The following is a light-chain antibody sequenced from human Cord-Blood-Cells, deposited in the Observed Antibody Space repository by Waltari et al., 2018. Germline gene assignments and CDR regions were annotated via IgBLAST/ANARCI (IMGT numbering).Light chain of an antibody. CDR1: PSISSY. J-gene: IGKJ1*01. Sequence: DIQMTQSPSSLSASVGDRATITCRASPSISSYLNWYQQKPGKAPKLLIYAASSLQSGVPSRFSGSGSGTDFTLTISSLQPEDFATYYCQQSYSTPPTFGQGTKVEIK. CDR3: QQSYSTPPT. V-gene: IGKV1-39*01. CDR2: AAS.